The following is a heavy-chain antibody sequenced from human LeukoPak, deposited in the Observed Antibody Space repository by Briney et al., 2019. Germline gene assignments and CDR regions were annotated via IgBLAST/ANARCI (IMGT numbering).Heavy chain of an antibody. J-gene: IGHJ4*02. D-gene: IGHD1-7*01. CDR3: ATLRNWNYFSHPTGSVDY. Sequence: ASVKVSCKVSGYTLTELSMHWVRQAPGKGLEWMGGFDPEDGETIYAQKFQGRVTMTEDTSTDTAYTELSSLRSEDTAVYYCATLRNWNYFSHPTGSVDYWGQGTLVTVSS. CDR2: FDPEDGET. V-gene: IGHV1-24*01. CDR1: GYTLTELS.